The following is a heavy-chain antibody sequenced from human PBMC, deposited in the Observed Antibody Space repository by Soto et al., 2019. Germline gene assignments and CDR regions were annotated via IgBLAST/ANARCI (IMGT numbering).Heavy chain of an antibody. V-gene: IGHV3-48*01. CDR3: ARVVGGRFY. Sequence: EVQLVESRGGLVQPGGSLRLACAAAGFTFSNHSMNWVRQAPGKGLEWVSFISSGSDTIYYADSVKGRFTISRDNAKNSLYLQMSSLRVEDTAVNHCARVVGGRFYCGQGTLVTVSS. CDR2: ISSGSDTI. CDR1: GFTFSNHS. D-gene: IGHD2-21*01. J-gene: IGHJ4*02.